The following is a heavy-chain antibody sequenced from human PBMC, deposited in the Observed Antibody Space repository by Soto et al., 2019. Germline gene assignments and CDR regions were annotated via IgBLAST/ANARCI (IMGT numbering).Heavy chain of an antibody. CDR2: IIPIFGTA. J-gene: IGHJ4*02. V-gene: IGHV1-69*13. CDR1: GGTFSSYA. Sequence: ASVKVSCKASGGTFSSYAISWVRQAPGQGLEWMGGIIPIFGTANYAQKFQGRVTITADESTSTAYMELSSLRSEDTAVYYCARDAGYGDYASHNDFGYWGQGTLVTVSS. D-gene: IGHD4-17*01. CDR3: ARDAGYGDYASHNDFGY.